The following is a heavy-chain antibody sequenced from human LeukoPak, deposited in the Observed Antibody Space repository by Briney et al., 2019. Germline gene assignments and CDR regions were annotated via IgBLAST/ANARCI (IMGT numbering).Heavy chain of an antibody. Sequence: GGSLRLSCEASGFTVSGSYMSWVRQAPGKGLEWVSVIHSGGNTYYADSVKGRFTISRDNSKNTVYLQMNSLRAEDTAVYYCARDLNSSGSYWGQGTLVTVSS. V-gene: IGHV3-53*01. CDR2: IHSGGNT. J-gene: IGHJ4*02. D-gene: IGHD3-22*01. CDR3: ARDLNSSGSY. CDR1: GFTVSGSY.